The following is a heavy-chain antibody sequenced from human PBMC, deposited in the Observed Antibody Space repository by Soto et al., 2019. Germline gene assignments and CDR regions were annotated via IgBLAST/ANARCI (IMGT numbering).Heavy chain of an antibody. Sequence: GGSLRLSCAASGFTFSSYSMNWVRQAPGKGLEWVSSISTSSSYIYYVDSVKGRFTISRDNAKNSLYLQMNSLRAEDTAVYYCARDYNYDTTGYPAYWGQGTLVTVSS. CDR2: ISTSSSYI. J-gene: IGHJ4*02. D-gene: IGHD3-22*01. V-gene: IGHV3-21*01. CDR1: GFTFSSYS. CDR3: ARDYNYDTTGYPAY.